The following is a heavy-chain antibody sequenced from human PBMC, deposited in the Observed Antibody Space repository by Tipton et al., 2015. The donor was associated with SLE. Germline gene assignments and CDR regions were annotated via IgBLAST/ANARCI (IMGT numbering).Heavy chain of an antibody. CDR3: ARRDYDFWSGYHMPFDY. D-gene: IGHD3-3*01. V-gene: IGHV5-51*01. Sequence: QLVQSGAEVKKPGESLKISCKGSGYSFTRYWIGWVRQMPGKGLEWMGIIYPGDSDTRYSPSFQGQVTISADKSISTAYLQWSSLKASDTAMYYCARRDYDFWSGYHMPFDYWGQGTLVTVSS. CDR1: GYSFTRYW. J-gene: IGHJ4*02. CDR2: IYPGDSDT.